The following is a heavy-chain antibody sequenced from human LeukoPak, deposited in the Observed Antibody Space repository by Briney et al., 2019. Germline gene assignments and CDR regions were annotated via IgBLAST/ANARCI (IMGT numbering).Heavy chain of an antibody. V-gene: IGHV3-30*02. CDR1: GFTFSSYG. D-gene: IGHD3-10*01. Sequence: GGSPRLSCAASGFTFSSYGMHWVRQAPGKGLEWVAVIWYGGSNKYYADSVKGRFTISRDNSKNTLYLQMNSLRAEDTAVYYCAKAGRGYYYYYMDVWGKGTAVTVSS. CDR3: AKAGRGYYYYYMDV. J-gene: IGHJ6*03. CDR2: IWYGGSNK.